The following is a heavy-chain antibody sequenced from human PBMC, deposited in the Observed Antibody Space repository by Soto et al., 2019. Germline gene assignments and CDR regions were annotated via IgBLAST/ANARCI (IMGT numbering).Heavy chain of an antibody. J-gene: IGHJ4*02. Sequence: SETLSLTCAVYGGSFSGYYWSWIRQPPGKGLDWIGEINHGGCTNYNPSLKSRVTISVDTSKNQFSLKLSSVTAADTAVYYCASGGQTIIPKDWGQGTLVTVSS. CDR1: GGSFSGYY. CDR2: INHGGCT. V-gene: IGHV4-34*01. CDR3: ASGGQTIIPKD. D-gene: IGHD3-9*01.